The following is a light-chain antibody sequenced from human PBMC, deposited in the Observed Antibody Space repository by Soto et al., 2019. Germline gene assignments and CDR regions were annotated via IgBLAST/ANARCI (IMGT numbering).Light chain of an antibody. Sequence: EIVMTQSPATLSVSPGERATLSCRASQSVSSNLAWYQQKPGQAPRLLIYGASTRATGIPARFSGSGSGTEFTLTISSLQSEDFAVYYCQQYINWPPRTFGQGTKLEIK. CDR2: GAS. CDR1: QSVSSN. V-gene: IGKV3-15*01. J-gene: IGKJ2*01. CDR3: QQYINWPPRT.